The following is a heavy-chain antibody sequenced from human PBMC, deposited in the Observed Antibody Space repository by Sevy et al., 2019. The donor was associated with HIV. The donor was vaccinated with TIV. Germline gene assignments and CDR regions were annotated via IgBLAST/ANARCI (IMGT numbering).Heavy chain of an antibody. Sequence: GGSLRLSCVVSGFSVSSNYMSWVRQAPGKGLEWVSNIYSDGRTYYADSVGGRFTISRDTSKNTVYLEMKSLRAEETAVYYCTREDIVLGEDNYYGMDVWGHGTTVTVSS. V-gene: IGHV3-53*01. D-gene: IGHD2-15*01. J-gene: IGHJ6*02. CDR1: GFSVSSNY. CDR3: TREDIVLGEDNYYGMDV. CDR2: IYSDGRT.